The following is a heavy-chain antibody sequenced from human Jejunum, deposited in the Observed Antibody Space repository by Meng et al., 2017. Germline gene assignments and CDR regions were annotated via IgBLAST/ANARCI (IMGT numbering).Heavy chain of an antibody. CDR1: GYDFFGYW. CDR2: IYHDDSNT. J-gene: IGHJ5*01. D-gene: IGHD4-23*01. V-gene: IGHV5-51*01. Sequence: GESLKISCKGSGYDFFGYWIVWVRQMPGKGLEWMGMIYHDDSNTRYSPSVQGQVTFSADTSINTAFLQWRSLKASDSAIYYCARYGGSTLSKNWFDFWGQGTLVTVSS. CDR3: ARYGGSTLSKNWFDF.